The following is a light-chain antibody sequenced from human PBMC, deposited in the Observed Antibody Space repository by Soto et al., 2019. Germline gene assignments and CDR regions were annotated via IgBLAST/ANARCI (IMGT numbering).Light chain of an antibody. CDR3: QQYGSSPPWT. J-gene: IGKJ1*01. CDR2: GAS. CDR1: QSVSSSF. Sequence: EIVLAQSPGTLSLSPGESATLSCRASQSVSSSFLAWYQQKAGQAPRLLIYGASSRATGIPDRFSGSGSGTDFTLTISRLEPEDFAVYDCQQYGSSPPWTFGQGTKVDIK. V-gene: IGKV3-20*01.